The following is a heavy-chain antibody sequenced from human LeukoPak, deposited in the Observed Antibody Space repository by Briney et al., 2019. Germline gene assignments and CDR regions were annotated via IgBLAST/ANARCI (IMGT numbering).Heavy chain of an antibody. V-gene: IGHV3-9*01. Sequence: GRSLRLSCAASGFTFDDYAMHWVRQAPGKGLEWVSGISWNSGSIGYADSVKGRFTISRDNAKNSLYLQMNSLRAEDTALYYCAKDTRRITMIVVEGAFDIWGQGTMVTVSS. CDR2: ISWNSGSI. CDR3: AKDTRRITMIVVEGAFDI. J-gene: IGHJ3*02. CDR1: GFTFDDYA. D-gene: IGHD3-22*01.